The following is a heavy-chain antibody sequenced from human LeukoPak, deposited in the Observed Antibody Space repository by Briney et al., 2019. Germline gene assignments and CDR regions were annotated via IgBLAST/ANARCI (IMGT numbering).Heavy chain of an antibody. CDR1: GFTFSSYA. V-gene: IGHV3-23*01. CDR2: ISGSGGST. CDR3: ARDRYYYDSSARYFDY. Sequence: GGSLRLSCAASGFTFSSYAMSWVRQAPGKGLEWVSAISGSGGSTYYADSVKGRFTISRDNSKNTLYLQMNSLRAEDTAVYYCARDRYYYDSSARYFDYWGQGTLVTVSS. D-gene: IGHD3-22*01. J-gene: IGHJ4*02.